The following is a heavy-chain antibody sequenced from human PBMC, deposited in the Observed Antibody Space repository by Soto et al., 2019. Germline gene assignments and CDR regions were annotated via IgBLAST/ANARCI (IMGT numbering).Heavy chain of an antibody. CDR1: GFTFSSYG. J-gene: IGHJ3*02. CDR3: ARPWRPLVVIPGAFDI. D-gene: IGHD3-22*01. Sequence: PWGSLRRSCAAAGFTFSSYGMHWVRQAPGKGLEWVAVIWYDGSNKYYADSGKGRFTISRDNSKNTLYLQMNSLRAEDTAVYYCARPWRPLVVIPGAFDIWGQGTMVTVS. V-gene: IGHV3-33*01. CDR2: IWYDGSNK.